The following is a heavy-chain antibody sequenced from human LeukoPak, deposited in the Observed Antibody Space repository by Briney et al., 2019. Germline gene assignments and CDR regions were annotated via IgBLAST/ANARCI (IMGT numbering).Heavy chain of an antibody. J-gene: IGHJ5*02. Sequence: SETLSLTCTVSGGSISSCYWSWVRQPPGKGLEWIGYIQNSVTSYTDNPSLQSRVTISVNTSKNQFSLQVTSVTAADTAVYYCVRSPQLDPWGPGILVTVSS. CDR2: IQNSVTSY. V-gene: IGHV4-59*01. CDR1: GGSISSCY. CDR3: VRSPQLDP.